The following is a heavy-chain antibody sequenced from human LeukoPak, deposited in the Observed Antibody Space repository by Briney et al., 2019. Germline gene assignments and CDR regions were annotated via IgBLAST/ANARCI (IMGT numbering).Heavy chain of an antibody. V-gene: IGHV1-18*01. Sequence: ASVKVSCKASGYTFTSYGISWVRQAPGQGLEWMGWISAYNGNTNYAQKLQGRVTMTTDTSTSTAYMELRSLRSDDTAVYYCARDRTFGVEIKYYYGMDVWGQGTTVTVSS. CDR2: ISAYNGNT. CDR3: ARDRTFGVEIKYYYGMDV. J-gene: IGHJ6*02. D-gene: IGHD3-3*01. CDR1: GYTFTSYG.